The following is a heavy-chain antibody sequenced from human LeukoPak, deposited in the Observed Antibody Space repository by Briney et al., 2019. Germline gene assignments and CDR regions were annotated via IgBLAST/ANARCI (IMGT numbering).Heavy chain of an antibody. CDR2: IHFDGSRT. Sequence: PGGYLSLYCAASGFTFDGYWMHWLREAPGKGLEWVTRIHFDGSRTRYADSVKGRFTIARDNDKNTLYLQMNIMRAKYVAVYLCVSLERYCGAYYFDSWGQGTLVAVSS. V-gene: IGHV3-74*01. D-gene: IGHD4/OR15-4a*01. CDR3: VSLERYCGAYYFDS. J-gene: IGHJ4*02. CDR1: GFTFDGYW.